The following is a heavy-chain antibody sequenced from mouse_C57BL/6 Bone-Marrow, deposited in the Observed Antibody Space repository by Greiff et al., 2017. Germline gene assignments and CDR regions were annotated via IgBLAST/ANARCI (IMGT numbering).Heavy chain of an antibody. CDR3: TRPYYYGNSGFAY. CDR2: IDTATGGN. J-gene: IGHJ3*01. D-gene: IGHD1-1*01. V-gene: IGHV1-15*01. Sequence: VQLQQSGAELVRPGASVTLSCKASGYTFTDYEMHWVKQTPVHGLAWIGAIDTATGGNAYNQKFKGKAILTADKSSSTAYMELRSLTSEASAVYYGTRPYYYGNSGFAYWGQGTLVTVSA. CDR1: GYTFTDYE.